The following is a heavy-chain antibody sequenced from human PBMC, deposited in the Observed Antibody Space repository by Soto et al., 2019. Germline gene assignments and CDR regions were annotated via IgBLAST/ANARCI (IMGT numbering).Heavy chain of an antibody. D-gene: IGHD6-13*01. CDR1: GFTFSDYY. CDR3: ARYLYISSWYNHCFDP. J-gene: IGHJ5*02. CDR2: ISSSSSYT. Sequence: GGSLRLSCAASGFTFSDYYMSWIRQAPGKGLEWVSYISSSSSYTNYADSVKGRFTISRDNAKNSLYLQMNSLRAEDTAVYYCARYLYISSWYNHCFDPWGQGTLVTVSS. V-gene: IGHV3-11*06.